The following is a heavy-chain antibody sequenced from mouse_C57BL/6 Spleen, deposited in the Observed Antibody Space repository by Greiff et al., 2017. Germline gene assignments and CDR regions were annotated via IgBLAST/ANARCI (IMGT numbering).Heavy chain of an antibody. CDR2: IYPGDGDT. J-gene: IGHJ1*03. D-gene: IGHD1-1*01. CDR1: GYAFSSSW. Sequence: QVQLQQSGPELVKPGASVKISCKASGYAFSSSWMNWVQQRPGKGLEWIGRIYPGDGDTNYNGQFKGKATLTADKSSSTAYMQLSSLTSGDSSVYFWARWGTTVVADWYFDVWGTGTTVTVSS. CDR3: ARWGTTVVADWYFDV. V-gene: IGHV1-82*01.